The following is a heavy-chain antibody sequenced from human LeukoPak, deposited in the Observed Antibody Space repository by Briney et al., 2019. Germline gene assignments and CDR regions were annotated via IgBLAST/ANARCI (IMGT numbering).Heavy chain of an antibody. CDR1: GYSFSTYW. V-gene: IGHV5-51*01. D-gene: IGHD1-7*01. CDR3: ARQSPELDAFDI. CDR2: IYPGDSDA. Sequence: GESLKISCKGSGYSFSTYWIGWVRQMPGKGLEWMGIIYPGDSDARYRPSFQGQVTISADKSISTAYLQWSSLKASDTATYYCARQSPELDAFDIWGQGTMVTVSS. J-gene: IGHJ3*02.